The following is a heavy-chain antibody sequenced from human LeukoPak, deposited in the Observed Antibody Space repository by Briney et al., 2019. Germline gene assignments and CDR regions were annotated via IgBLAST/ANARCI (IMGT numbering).Heavy chain of an antibody. J-gene: IGHJ4*02. CDR1: GFTFRSYW. CDR2: IKQDGSEK. D-gene: IGHD3-16*01. V-gene: IGHV3-7*01. CDR3: ARMRGGRIPFDY. Sequence: PGGSLRLSCAASGFTFRSYWMSWVRQAPGKGLEWVANIKQDGSEKYYVDSVRGRCTISRDNAKNSLYLQMNSLRAEDTAVYYCARMRGGRIPFDYWGQGTLVTVSS.